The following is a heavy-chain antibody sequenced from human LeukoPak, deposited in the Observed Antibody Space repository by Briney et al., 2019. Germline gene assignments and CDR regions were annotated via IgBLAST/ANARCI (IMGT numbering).Heavy chain of an antibody. Sequence: SVTVCFTASGGTFSSCAISWVRQAPGQGMEWMGGIIPIFGTANYAQKFQGRVTITTDESTSTAYMELSSLRSEDTAVYYCARATFGGSYFDYWGQGTLVTVSS. D-gene: IGHD3-16*01. CDR3: ARATFGGSYFDY. J-gene: IGHJ4*02. V-gene: IGHV1-69*05. CDR2: IIPIFGTA. CDR1: GGTFSSCA.